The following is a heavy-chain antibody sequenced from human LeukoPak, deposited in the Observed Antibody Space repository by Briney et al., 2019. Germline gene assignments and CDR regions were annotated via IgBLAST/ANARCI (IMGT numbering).Heavy chain of an antibody. CDR1: GYTFTSYG. J-gene: IGHJ4*02. D-gene: IGHD5-12*01. Sequence: ASVKVSCKASGYTFTSYGFSWVRQAPGQGLEWMGRISTYNGNTNYAQKLQGRVTMTTDTSTSTAYMELRSLRSDDTAVYYCARDTGYVPDYWGQGTLVTVSS. CDR2: ISTYNGNT. V-gene: IGHV1-18*01. CDR3: ARDTGYVPDY.